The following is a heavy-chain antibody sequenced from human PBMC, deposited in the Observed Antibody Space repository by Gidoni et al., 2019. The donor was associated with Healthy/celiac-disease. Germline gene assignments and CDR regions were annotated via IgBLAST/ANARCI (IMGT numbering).Heavy chain of an antibody. Sequence: QVQLQESGPGLVKPSQTLSLTCTVSGGSISSGDYYWSWIRQPPGKGLEWIGYLYYSGSTYYNPSLKSRVTISVDTSKNQFSLKLSSVTAADTAVYYCAREGGGYCSGGSCFNYYYGMDVWGQGTTVTVSS. CDR1: GGSISSGDYY. V-gene: IGHV4-30-4*01. CDR3: AREGGGYCSGGSCFNYYYGMDV. J-gene: IGHJ6*02. D-gene: IGHD2-15*01. CDR2: LYYSGST.